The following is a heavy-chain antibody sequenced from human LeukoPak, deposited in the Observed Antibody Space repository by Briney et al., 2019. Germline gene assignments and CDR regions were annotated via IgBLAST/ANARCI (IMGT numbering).Heavy chain of an antibody. CDR2: IRNKANSHTT. CDR1: GFTFSDHY. Sequence: PGGSLRLSCAASGFTFSDHYMDWVRQAPGKGLEWVGRIRNKANSHTTEYAASVKGRFTISRDDSKNSLYLQMNSLKCEDTAVYYCTTVSLQRYFDWLYLDYWGQGTLVTVSS. J-gene: IGHJ4*02. CDR3: TTVSLQRYFDWLYLDY. V-gene: IGHV3-72*01. D-gene: IGHD3-9*01.